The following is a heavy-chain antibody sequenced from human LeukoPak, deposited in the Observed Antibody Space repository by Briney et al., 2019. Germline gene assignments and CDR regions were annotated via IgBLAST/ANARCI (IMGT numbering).Heavy chain of an antibody. D-gene: IGHD5-18*01. CDR3: ARGQKYRSGYTVTELGSGYFDY. CDR2: IYDSGKT. Sequence: SETLSLTCNVSGDSGDSMNTYYWSWVRQPPGKALEWIGYIYDSGKTNYNPSLRSRVTISVDTSRNQFSLRLTSVTAADTAVYYCARGQKYRSGYTVTELGSGYFDYWGQGTLVTVSS. J-gene: IGHJ4*02. V-gene: IGHV4-61*01. CDR1: GDSGDSMNTYY.